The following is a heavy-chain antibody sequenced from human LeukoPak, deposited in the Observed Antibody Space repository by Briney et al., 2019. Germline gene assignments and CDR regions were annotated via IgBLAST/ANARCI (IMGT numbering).Heavy chain of an antibody. J-gene: IGHJ4*02. Sequence: GGSLRLSCAASGFTFSSYAMHWVRQAPGKGLEWVAVISYDGSNKYYADSVKGRFTISRDNSKNTLYLQMNSLRDEDTAVYYCASSGSYRFDYWGQGTLVTVSS. CDR2: ISYDGSNK. CDR3: ASSGSYRFDY. CDR1: GFTFSSYA. V-gene: IGHV3-30*04. D-gene: IGHD1-26*01.